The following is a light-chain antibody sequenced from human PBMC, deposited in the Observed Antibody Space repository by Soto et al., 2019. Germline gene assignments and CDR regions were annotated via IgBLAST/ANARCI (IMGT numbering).Light chain of an antibody. CDR3: QHYNNWPLT. Sequence: EIVMTQSQATLSVSPGEIATLSCRASQGIGGTLAWYQQKPGHSPRLLIYDTVIRATGVPARFSGSVSGTEFTLTITSLQSEDFAIYYCQHYNNWPLTFGGGTRVESK. CDR1: QGIGGT. J-gene: IGKJ4*01. V-gene: IGKV3-15*01. CDR2: DTV.